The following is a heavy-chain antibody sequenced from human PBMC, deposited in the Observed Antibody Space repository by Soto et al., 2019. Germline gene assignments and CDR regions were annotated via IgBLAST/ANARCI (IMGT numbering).Heavy chain of an antibody. J-gene: IGHJ4*02. CDR3: ARWSYLDY. CDR1: GFSFGSYA. V-gene: IGHV3-23*01. D-gene: IGHD3-3*01. CDR2: ISGSDGKT. Sequence: VGSLRLSCAASGFSFGSYALSWVRQAPVKGLEWVSTISGSDGKTFYADSVKGRFSISRDTSQNTLYLQMNSLRADDTAIYYCARWSYLDYWGQGTRVTVSS.